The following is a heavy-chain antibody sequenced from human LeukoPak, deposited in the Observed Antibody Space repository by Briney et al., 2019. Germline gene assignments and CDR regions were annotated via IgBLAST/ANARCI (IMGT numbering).Heavy chain of an antibody. CDR2: INPNSGGT. CDR3: ARVGVVVLANWFDP. V-gene: IGHV1-2*06. D-gene: IGHD2-2*01. Sequence: ASVKVSCKASGYTFTGYYMHWVRQAPGQGLEWMGRINPNSGGTNYAQKFQGRVTMTRDTSISTAYMELRSLRSDDTAVYYCARVGVVVLANWFDPWGQGTLVTVSS. CDR1: GYTFTGYY. J-gene: IGHJ5*02.